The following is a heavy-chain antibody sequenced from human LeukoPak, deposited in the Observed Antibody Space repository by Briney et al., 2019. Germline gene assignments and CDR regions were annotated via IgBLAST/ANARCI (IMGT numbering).Heavy chain of an antibody. Sequence: GGSLRLSCAASGFTFSSYDMHWVRQTTGKGLEWVSAIGFAGDTYYAGSVKGRFTISRENAKKSLYLQMNSLRAGDTAVYYCARGNILTGYEYWGQGTLVTVSS. CDR3: ARGNILTGYEY. J-gene: IGHJ4*02. CDR2: IGFAGDT. V-gene: IGHV3-13*04. D-gene: IGHD3-9*01. CDR1: GFTFSSYD.